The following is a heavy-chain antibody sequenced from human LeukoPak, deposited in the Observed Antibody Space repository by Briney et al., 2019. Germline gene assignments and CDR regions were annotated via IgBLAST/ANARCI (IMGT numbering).Heavy chain of an antibody. CDR2: ISGSGVTT. V-gene: IGHV3-23*01. J-gene: IGHJ3*02. CDR1: GFTFSSYA. Sequence: GGSLRLSCAASGFTFSSYAMSWVRQAPGKGLEWVSAISGSGVTTYYADSVKGRFTISRDNSKNTLYLQMNRLRAEDTAVYYCAKDTTTVTGHAFDIWGQGTMVTVSS. CDR3: AKDTTTVTGHAFDI. D-gene: IGHD4-17*01.